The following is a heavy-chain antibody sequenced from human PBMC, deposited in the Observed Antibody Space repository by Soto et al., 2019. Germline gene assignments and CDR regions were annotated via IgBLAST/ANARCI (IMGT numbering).Heavy chain of an antibody. Sequence: PGGSLRLSCAASGFTFSTYNMNWVRQAPGKGLEWVSYISSSSSTIYYADSVKGRFTISRDNAKNSLYLQMNSLRDEDTAVYYCARGLYYYDSSGYWGYWGQGTLVTVSS. V-gene: IGHV3-48*02. J-gene: IGHJ4*02. CDR2: ISSSSSTI. D-gene: IGHD3-22*01. CDR3: ARGLYYYDSSGYWGY. CDR1: GFTFSTYN.